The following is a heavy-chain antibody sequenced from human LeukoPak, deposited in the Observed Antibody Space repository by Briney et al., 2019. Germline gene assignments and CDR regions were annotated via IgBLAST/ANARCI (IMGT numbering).Heavy chain of an antibody. CDR2: IYHSGST. CDR1: GGSISSCGYS. J-gene: IGHJ3*02. Sequence: SETLSLTCAVSGGSISSCGYSWSWIRQPPGKGLEWIGYIYHSGSTYYNPSLKSRVTISVDRSKNQFSLKLSSVTAADTAVYYCATASGGLWSSDDDAFDIWGQGTMVTVSS. D-gene: IGHD5-18*01. V-gene: IGHV4-30-2*01. CDR3: ATASGGLWSSDDDAFDI.